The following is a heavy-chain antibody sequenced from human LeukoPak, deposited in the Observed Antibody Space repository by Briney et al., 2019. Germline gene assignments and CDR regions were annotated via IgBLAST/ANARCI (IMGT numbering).Heavy chain of an antibody. CDR1: GFSLSTSGVG. CDR2: IYWNDYK. Sequence: ESGPTLVNPTQTLTLTCTFSGFSLSTSGVGVGWIRQPPGKALEWLALIYWNDYKRYSPSLKSRRIITKDTSKNQVVLTLTNMDPVDTATYYCAHFVVVPAASTALEYYYYYMDVWGKGTTVTVSS. V-gene: IGHV2-5*01. CDR3: AHFVVVPAASTALEYYYYYMDV. J-gene: IGHJ6*03. D-gene: IGHD2-2*01.